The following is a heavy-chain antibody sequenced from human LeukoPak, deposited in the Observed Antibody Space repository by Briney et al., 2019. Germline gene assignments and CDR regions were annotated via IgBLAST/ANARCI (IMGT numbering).Heavy chain of an antibody. V-gene: IGHV4-61*08. CDR1: GGSISSGGYY. J-gene: IGHJ6*03. D-gene: IGHD2-2*01. Sequence: PSETLSLTCTVSGGSISSGGYYWSWIRQHPGKGLEWIGYMYYSGSTNYNPSLKSRVTMSVDTSNNQISLKMTSLTAADTAVYYCARAPAGQPYYYMDVWGKGTTVTVSS. CDR2: MYYSGST. CDR3: ARAPAGQPYYYMDV.